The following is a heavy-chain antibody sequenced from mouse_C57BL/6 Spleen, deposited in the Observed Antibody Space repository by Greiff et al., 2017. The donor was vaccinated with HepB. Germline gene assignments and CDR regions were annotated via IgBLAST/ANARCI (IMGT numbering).Heavy chain of an antibody. Sequence: EVNLVESGGDLVKPGGSLKLSCAASGFTFSSYGMSWVRQTPDKRLEWVATISSGGSYTYYPDSVKGRFTISRDNAKNTLYLQMSSLKSEDTAMYYCARGDYSNYGAMDYWGQGTSVTVSS. CDR3: ARGDYSNYGAMDY. J-gene: IGHJ4*01. CDR1: GFTFSSYG. CDR2: ISSGGSYT. D-gene: IGHD2-5*01. V-gene: IGHV5-6*01.